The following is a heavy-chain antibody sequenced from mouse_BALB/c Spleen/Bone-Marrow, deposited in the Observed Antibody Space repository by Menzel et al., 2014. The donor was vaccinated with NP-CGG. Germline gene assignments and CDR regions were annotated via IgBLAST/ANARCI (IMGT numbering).Heavy chain of an antibody. V-gene: IGHV5-6-3*01. CDR2: INSNDGST. CDR3: ARGNYGNYVDYFDY. CDR1: GFTFSSYG. D-gene: IGHD2-1*01. J-gene: IGHJ2*01. Sequence: EVQRVESGGGLVQPGGSLKLSCAASGFTFSSYGMSWVRQTPDKRLELVASINSNDGSTYYPDSVKGRFTISRDNAKNALSLQMSSLKSEDTAMYYCARGNYGNYVDYFDYWGQGTTLTVSS.